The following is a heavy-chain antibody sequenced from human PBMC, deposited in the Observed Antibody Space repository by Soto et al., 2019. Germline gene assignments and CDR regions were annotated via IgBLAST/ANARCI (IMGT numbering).Heavy chain of an antibody. CDR2: IWYDGSNK. CDR1: GFTFSSYG. Sequence: PGGSLRLSCAASGFTFSSYGMHWVRQAPGKGLEWVAVIWYDGSNKYYADSVKGRFTISRDNSKNTLYLQMNSLRAEDTAVYYCARGSILEWLTHYYYYGMDVWGKGTTVTVSS. J-gene: IGHJ6*04. CDR3: ARGSILEWLTHYYYYGMDV. D-gene: IGHD3-3*01. V-gene: IGHV3-33*01.